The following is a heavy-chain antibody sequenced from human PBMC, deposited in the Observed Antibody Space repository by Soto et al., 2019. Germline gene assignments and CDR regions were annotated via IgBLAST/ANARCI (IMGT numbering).Heavy chain of an antibody. CDR2: IYYSGST. CDR1: GGSISSYY. CDR3: ARDREYCSGGSCYGNWFDP. J-gene: IGHJ5*02. Sequence: SETLSLTCTVSGGSISSYYWSWIRQPPGKGLEWIGYIYYSGSTNYNPSLKSRVTISVDTSNNQFSLKLSSVTAADTAVYYCARDREYCSGGSCYGNWFDPWGQGTLVTVSS. V-gene: IGHV4-59*01. D-gene: IGHD2-15*01.